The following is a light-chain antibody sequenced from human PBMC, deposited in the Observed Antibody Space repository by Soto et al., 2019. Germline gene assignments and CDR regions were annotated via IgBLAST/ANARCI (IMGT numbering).Light chain of an antibody. Sequence: DVVMTQSRLSLPVTLVQAGSLSRRSNHTLVHRDGIAYFSWFQQRPGRSPRRLIYKVSNRDSGVPARFSGSGSGTDFALKISRVEAEDVGVYYCMQGTHWPITFGQGTRLEIK. CDR2: KVS. V-gene: IGKV2-30*02. CDR3: MQGTHWPIT. CDR1: HTLVHRDGIAY. J-gene: IGKJ5*01.